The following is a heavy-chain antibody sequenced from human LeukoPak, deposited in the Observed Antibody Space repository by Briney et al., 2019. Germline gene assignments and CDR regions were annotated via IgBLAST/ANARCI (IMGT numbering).Heavy chain of an antibody. CDR1: GFTFSSYA. CDR3: AREFHYDFWSGPDV. V-gene: IGHV3-30-3*01. Sequence: GRSLRLSCAASGFTFSSYAMHWVRQAQGKGLEWVAFISYDGSNKYYADSVKGRFTISRDNSKNTLYLQMNSLRAEDTAVYYCAREFHYDFWSGPDVWGQGTTVTVSS. CDR2: ISYDGSNK. J-gene: IGHJ6*02. D-gene: IGHD3-3*01.